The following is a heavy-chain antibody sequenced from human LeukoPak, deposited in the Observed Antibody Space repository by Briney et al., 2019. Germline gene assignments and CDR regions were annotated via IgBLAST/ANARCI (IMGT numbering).Heavy chain of an antibody. Sequence: ASVKVSCKVSGYTLTELSMHCVRQAPGKGLEWMGGFDPEDGETIYAQKFQGRVTMTEDTSTDTAYMELSRLRSDDTAVYYCARGQTNRLLWVGELLSNINPFDYWGQGTLVTVSS. V-gene: IGHV1-24*01. CDR3: ARGQTNRLLWVGELLSNINPFDY. J-gene: IGHJ4*02. CDR2: FDPEDGET. D-gene: IGHD3-10*01. CDR1: GYTLTELS.